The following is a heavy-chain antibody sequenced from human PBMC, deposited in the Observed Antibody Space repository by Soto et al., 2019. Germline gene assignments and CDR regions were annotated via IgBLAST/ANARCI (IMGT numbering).Heavy chain of an antibody. CDR1: GFTFSSYS. Sequence: GGSLRLSCAASGFTFSSYSMNWVRQAPGKGLEWVSSISSSSSYIYYADSVKGRFTISRDNAKNSLYLQMNSLRAEDTAVYYCARDVRPITASWGGIAADYYYGMDVWGQGTTVTISS. CDR3: ARDVRPITASWGGIAADYYYGMDV. CDR2: ISSSSSYI. D-gene: IGHD6-13*01. V-gene: IGHV3-21*01. J-gene: IGHJ6*02.